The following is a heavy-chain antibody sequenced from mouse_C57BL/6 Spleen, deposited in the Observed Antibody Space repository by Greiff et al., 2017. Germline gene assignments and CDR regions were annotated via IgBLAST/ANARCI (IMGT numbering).Heavy chain of an antibody. J-gene: IGHJ4*01. V-gene: IGHV1-64*01. CDR3: AREIITTVRANPYYAMDY. CDR2: IHPNSGST. CDR1: GYTFTSYW. Sequence: QAQLQQPGAELVKPGASVKLSCKASGYTFTSYWMHWVKQRPGQGLEWIGMIHPNSGSTNYNEMFKSKATLTVDKSSSTAYMQLSSLTSEDSAVYYCAREIITTVRANPYYAMDYWGQGTSVTVSS. D-gene: IGHD1-1*01.